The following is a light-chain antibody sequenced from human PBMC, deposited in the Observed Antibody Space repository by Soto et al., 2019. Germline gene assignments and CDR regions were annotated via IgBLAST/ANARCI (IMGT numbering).Light chain of an antibody. CDR3: QQYNNWPRT. Sequence: EIVMTQSPATLSVSPGGRATLSCRASQSVSNNLAWYQQKPGQAPRLLIYGASTRATGIPARFSGSGSGTEFTLTIGSLLSEDFAVYYCQQYNNWPRTFGQGTKVEIK. CDR2: GAS. CDR1: QSVSNN. V-gene: IGKV3-15*01. J-gene: IGKJ1*01.